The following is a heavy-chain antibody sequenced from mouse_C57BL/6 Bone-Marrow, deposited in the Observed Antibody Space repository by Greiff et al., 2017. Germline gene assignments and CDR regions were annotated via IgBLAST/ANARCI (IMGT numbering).Heavy chain of an antibody. CDR3: ARGHYYGSSHYYAMDY. CDR2: IYPRSGNT. Sequence: VQLKESGAELARPGASVKLSCKASGYTFTSYGISWVKQRTGQGLEWIGEIYPRSGNTYYNEKFKGKATLTADKSSSTAYMELRSLTSEDSAVYVCARGHYYGSSHYYAMDYWGQGTSVTVSS. J-gene: IGHJ4*01. D-gene: IGHD1-1*01. V-gene: IGHV1-81*01. CDR1: GYTFTSYG.